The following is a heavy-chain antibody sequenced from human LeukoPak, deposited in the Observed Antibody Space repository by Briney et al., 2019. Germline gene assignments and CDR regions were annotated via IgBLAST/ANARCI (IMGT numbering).Heavy chain of an antibody. J-gene: IGHJ1*01. D-gene: IGHD2-8*01. CDR1: GFTFSSYA. CDR3: TGDVCQH. V-gene: IGHV3-53*01. CDR2: IYSGGST. Sequence: GGSLRLSYAPSGFTFSSYAMSWVRQAPGKGLEWVSIIYSGGSTNYADSVKGRFTISRDNSKNTVYLQMNSLRAEDTAVYYCTGDVCQHWGQGTLVTVSS.